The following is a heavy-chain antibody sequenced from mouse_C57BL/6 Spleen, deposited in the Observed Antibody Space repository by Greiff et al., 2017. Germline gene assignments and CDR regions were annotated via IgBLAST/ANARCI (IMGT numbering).Heavy chain of an antibody. CDR2: ISDGGSYT. CDR1: GFTFSSYA. Sequence: EVKLMESGGGLVKPGGSLKLSCAASGFTFSSYAMSWVRQTPEKRLEWVATISDGGSYTYYPDNVKGRFTISSDNAKNNLYLQMSHLKSEDTAMYYCARDPHYGSSHWYFDVWGTGTTVTVSS. CDR3: ARDPHYGSSHWYFDV. J-gene: IGHJ1*03. D-gene: IGHD1-1*01. V-gene: IGHV5-4*01.